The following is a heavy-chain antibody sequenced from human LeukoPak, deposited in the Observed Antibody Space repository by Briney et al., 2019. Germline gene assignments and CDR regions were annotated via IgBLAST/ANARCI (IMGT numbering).Heavy chain of an antibody. CDR2: ISWDGGST. D-gene: IGHD2-15*01. CDR1: GFTFDDYA. V-gene: IGHV3-43D*04. Sequence: GGSLRLSCAASGFTFDDYAMHWVRQAPGKGLEWVSLISWDGGSTYYAASVKGRFTISRDNSKNSLYLQMNSLRAEDTALYYCAKVRGYCSGGSCYSGFGYMDVWGKGTTVTVSS. J-gene: IGHJ6*03. CDR3: AKVRGYCSGGSCYSGFGYMDV.